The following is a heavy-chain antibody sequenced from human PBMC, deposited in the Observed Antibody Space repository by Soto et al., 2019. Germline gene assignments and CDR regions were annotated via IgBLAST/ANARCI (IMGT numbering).Heavy chain of an antibody. CDR2: ISYSGST. CDR3: ARRRSSSWWRSVSQPEAGYFDY. V-gene: IGHV4-59*01. Sequence: SETLSLTCTVSGGSISSYYWSWIRQPPGKGLEWIGYISYSGSTNYNPSLKSRVTISVDTSRNQFSLKRSSVTAADTAVYYCARRRSSSWWRSVSQPEAGYFDYWGQGTLVTVSS. D-gene: IGHD6-13*01. CDR1: GGSISSYY. J-gene: IGHJ4*02.